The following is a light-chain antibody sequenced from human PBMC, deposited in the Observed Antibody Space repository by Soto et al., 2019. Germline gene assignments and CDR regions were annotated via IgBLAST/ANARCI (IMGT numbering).Light chain of an antibody. J-gene: IGKJ1*01. CDR1: QSIVHSDGNTY. CDR3: TQATHFPRT. CDR2: KIS. V-gene: IGKV2-24*01. Sequence: DIVMTQTPVSSPVALGQPASISCRSSQSIVHSDGNTYLSWLQQRPGQPPRLLIYKISNRFSVVPDRFSGSGAGTDFTLKISRVVADDVGVYYCTQATHFPRTCGQWTKVEIK.